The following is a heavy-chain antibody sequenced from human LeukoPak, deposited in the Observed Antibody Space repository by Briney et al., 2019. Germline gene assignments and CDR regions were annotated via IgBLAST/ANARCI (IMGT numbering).Heavy chain of an antibody. Sequence: ASVKVSCKASGYTFTSYGISWVRQAPGQGLEWMGWISAYNGNTNYAQKLQGRVTMTTDTSTSTAYMELRSLRSDDTAVYYCASGAPSYCSGGSCYRGFDYWGQGTLVTVSS. CDR3: ASGAPSYCSGGSCYRGFDY. V-gene: IGHV1-18*01. CDR1: GYTFTSYG. D-gene: IGHD2-15*01. J-gene: IGHJ4*02. CDR2: ISAYNGNT.